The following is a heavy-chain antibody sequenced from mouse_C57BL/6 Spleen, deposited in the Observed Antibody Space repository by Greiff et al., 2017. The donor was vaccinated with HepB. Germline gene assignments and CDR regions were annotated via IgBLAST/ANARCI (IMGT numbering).Heavy chain of an antibody. CDR3: ARRELGNYDYFDY. CDR1: GYTFTSYW. D-gene: IGHD2-1*01. V-gene: IGHV1-50*01. J-gene: IGHJ2*01. CDR2: IDPSDSYT. Sequence: QVHVKQPGAELVKPGASVKLSCKASGYTFTSYWMQWVKQRPGQGLEWIGEIDPSDSYTNYNQKFKGKATLTVDTSSSTAYMQLSSLTSEDSAVYYCARRELGNYDYFDYWGQGTTLTVSS.